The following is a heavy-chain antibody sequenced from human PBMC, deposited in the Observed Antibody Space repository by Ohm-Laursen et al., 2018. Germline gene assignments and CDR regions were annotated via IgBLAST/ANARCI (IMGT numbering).Heavy chain of an antibody. CDR1: GFTFSSYA. Sequence: GSLRLSCAASGFTFSSYAMSWVRQAPGKGLEWVSHISGSSATTYFADSVKGRFTISRDNSKNTLYLQMNSLRAEDTAVYYCAKSHPVATRCLDYWGQGALVIVSS. J-gene: IGHJ4*02. D-gene: IGHD2-15*01. CDR3: AKSHPVATRCLDY. V-gene: IGHV3-23*01. CDR2: ISGSSATT.